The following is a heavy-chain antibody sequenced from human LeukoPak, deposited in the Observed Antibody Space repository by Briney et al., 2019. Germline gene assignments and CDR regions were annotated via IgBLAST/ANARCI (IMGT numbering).Heavy chain of an antibody. CDR3: TRRTYRADFDY. D-gene: IGHD3-16*02. Sequence: SETLSLTCNVSGAFIISSNYYWAWIRQPPGKGLEWIGNIYPSGSTQYTPSLKSRVTISADMSKNQFFLKLTSATAADTAVYYCTRRTYRADFDYWGQGSLVTVSS. V-gene: IGHV4-39*01. CDR2: IYPSGST. CDR1: GAFIISSNYY. J-gene: IGHJ4*02.